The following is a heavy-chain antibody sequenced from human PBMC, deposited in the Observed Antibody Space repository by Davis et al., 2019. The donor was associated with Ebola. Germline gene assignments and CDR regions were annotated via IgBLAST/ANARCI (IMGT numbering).Heavy chain of an antibody. CDR3: ARDRGSVSIAARDGWHPWLRGGYFDY. CDR2: IRSKANSYAT. V-gene: IGHV3-73*01. CDR1: GFTFSGSA. J-gene: IGHJ4*02. D-gene: IGHD6-6*01. Sequence: GESLKISCAASGFTFSGSAMHWVRQASGKGLEWVGRIRSKANSYATAYAASVKGRFTISRDNAKNSLYLQMNSLRDEDTAVYYCARDRGSVSIAARDGWHPWLRGGYFDYWGQGTLVTVSS.